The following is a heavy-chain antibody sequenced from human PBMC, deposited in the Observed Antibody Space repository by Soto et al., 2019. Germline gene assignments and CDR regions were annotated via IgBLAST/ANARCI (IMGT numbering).Heavy chain of an antibody. CDR2: LYHSGST. CDR1: GGAISSSNW. Sequence: QVQLQESGPGLVKPSGTMSLTCAVSGGAISSSNWWSLVRQPPGKGLAWIGDLYHSGSTNYNPSPKSRVTISVDKSKNQFSPKLRSVPAADTAVYYCARVAVARTRVAYWGQGTLVTVA. CDR3: ARVAVARTRVAY. J-gene: IGHJ4*02. V-gene: IGHV4-4*02. D-gene: IGHD6-19*01.